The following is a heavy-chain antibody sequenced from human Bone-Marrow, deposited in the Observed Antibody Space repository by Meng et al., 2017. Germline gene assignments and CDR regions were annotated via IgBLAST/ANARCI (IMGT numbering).Heavy chain of an antibody. CDR3: ARVASVAGGDYFDY. D-gene: IGHD6-19*01. V-gene: IGHV1-8*01. CDR2: MNPNSGNT. CDR1: GYTFTSYD. J-gene: IGHJ4*02. Sequence: ASVKVSCKASGYTFTSYDINWVRQATGQGLEWMGWMNPNSGNTGYAQKFQGRVTMTRDTSISTAYMELSRLRSDDTAVYYCARVASVAGGDYFDYWGQGTLVTVSS.